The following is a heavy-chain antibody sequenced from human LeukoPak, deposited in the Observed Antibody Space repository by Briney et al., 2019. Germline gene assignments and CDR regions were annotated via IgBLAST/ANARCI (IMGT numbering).Heavy chain of an antibody. CDR2: ISAYNGKT. D-gene: IGHD6-6*01. J-gene: IGHJ4*02. V-gene: IGHV1-18*01. CDR1: GYTFSTYG. CDR3: ARDLGSSSSPDYFDY. Sequence: ASVKVSCKASGYTFSTYGINWVRQAPGQGPEWMGWISAYNGKTNYAQNLQGRVTMTTDTSTSTAYMELRSLRSGDTAVYYCARDLGSSSSPDYFDYWGQGTLVTVSS.